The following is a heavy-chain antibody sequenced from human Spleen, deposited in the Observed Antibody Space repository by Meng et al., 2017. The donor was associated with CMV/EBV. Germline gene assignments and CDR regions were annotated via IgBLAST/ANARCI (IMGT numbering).Heavy chain of an antibody. CDR1: GFTFSSYA. D-gene: IGHD3-10*01. V-gene: IGHV3-30*04. Sequence: GESLKISCAASGFTFSSYAMHWVRQAPGKGLEWVAVISYDGSNKYYADSVKGRFTISRDNAKNSLYLQMNSLRAEDTAVYYCARSSVITYSLDYWGQGTLVTVSS. CDR3: ARSSVITYSLDY. CDR2: ISYDGSNK. J-gene: IGHJ4*02.